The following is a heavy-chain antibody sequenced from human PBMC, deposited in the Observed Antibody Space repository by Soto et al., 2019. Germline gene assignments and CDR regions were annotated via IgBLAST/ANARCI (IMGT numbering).Heavy chain of an antibody. Sequence: GASVKVSCKASGYTFTSYGISWVRQAPGQGLEWMGWISAYNGNTNYAQKLQGRVTMTTDTSTSTAYMELRSLRSDDTAVYYCARDLWYCSSTSCYVLPDYWGQGTLVTVSS. CDR3: ARDLWYCSSTSCYVLPDY. CDR1: GYTFTSYG. CDR2: ISAYNGNT. V-gene: IGHV1-18*01. D-gene: IGHD2-2*01. J-gene: IGHJ4*02.